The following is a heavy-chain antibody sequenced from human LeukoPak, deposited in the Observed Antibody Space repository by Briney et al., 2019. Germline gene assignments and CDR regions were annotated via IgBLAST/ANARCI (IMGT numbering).Heavy chain of an antibody. V-gene: IGHV4-4*07. Sequence: SETLSLTCTVSGGSISSYYWSWIRQPAGEGLEWIGRIYTSGSTNYNPSLKSRVTMSVDTSKNQFSLKLSSVTAADTAVYYCARGPSMTTVTDSWFDPWGQGTLVTVSS. CDR2: IYTSGST. CDR3: ARGPSMTTVTDSWFDP. CDR1: GGSISSYY. D-gene: IGHD4-17*01. J-gene: IGHJ5*02.